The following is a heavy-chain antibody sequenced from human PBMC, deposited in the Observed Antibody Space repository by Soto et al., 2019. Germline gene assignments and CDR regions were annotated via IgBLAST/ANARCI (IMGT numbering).Heavy chain of an antibody. V-gene: IGHV4-4*02. J-gene: IGHJ5*02. CDR3: ARHEGWTGPDQ. Sequence: SETLSLTCAVSGASIGSGGWWSWVRQPPGKGLEWIAEIFHDGNTNYSPSLKSRVTISVDRSQNQFSLNVYSVTAADTAVYYCARHEGWTGPDQWGRGTLVTVSS. CDR1: GASIGSGGW. CDR2: IFHDGNT. D-gene: IGHD2-8*02.